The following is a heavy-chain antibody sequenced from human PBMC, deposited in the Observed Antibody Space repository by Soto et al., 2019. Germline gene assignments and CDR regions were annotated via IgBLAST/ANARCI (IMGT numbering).Heavy chain of an antibody. Sequence: PGGSLRLSCAASGFTFSDYYMNWIRQAPGKGLEWVSCISGSGSTIYYADSVKGRFTISRDNAKNSLYLQMNSLRAEDTAVYYCPRATVPFWSGFNRFDPWGQGTLVTVSS. D-gene: IGHD3-3*01. CDR3: PRATVPFWSGFNRFDP. CDR2: ISGSGSTI. V-gene: IGHV3-11*04. J-gene: IGHJ5*02. CDR1: GFTFSDYY.